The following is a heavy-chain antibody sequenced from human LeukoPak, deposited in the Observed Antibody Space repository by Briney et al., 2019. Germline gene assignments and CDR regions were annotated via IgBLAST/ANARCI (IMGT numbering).Heavy chain of an antibody. J-gene: IGHJ4*02. CDR1: GGSISGYY. V-gene: IGHV4-4*07. D-gene: IGHD6-19*01. Sequence: SETLSLTCTVSGGSISGYYWSWIRQPAGKGLEWIGRIYTSGSTNYNPSLKSRVTISVDKSKNQFSPKLNSVTAADTAVYYCARGDSSGWVFDYWGQGTLVTVSS. CDR2: IYTSGST. CDR3: ARGDSSGWVFDY.